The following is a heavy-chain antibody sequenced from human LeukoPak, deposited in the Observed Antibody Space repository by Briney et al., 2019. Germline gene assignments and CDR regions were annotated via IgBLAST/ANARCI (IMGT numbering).Heavy chain of an antibody. CDR3: ARAQAGNYDWPLDL. Sequence: GSSVKVSCKASGGTFSNYALSWVRQAPGQGLEWMGAIIPFLDTSNYPPKFQDRVTITTVESTSTAYMELSSLRSDDTAVYYCARAQAGNYDWPLDLWGQGTLVTVSS. J-gene: IGHJ5*02. CDR1: GGTFSNYA. D-gene: IGHD5-12*01. CDR2: IIPFLDTS. V-gene: IGHV1-69*05.